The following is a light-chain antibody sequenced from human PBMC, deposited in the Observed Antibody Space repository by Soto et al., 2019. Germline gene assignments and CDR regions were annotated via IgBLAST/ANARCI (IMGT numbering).Light chain of an antibody. V-gene: IGLV2-8*01. CDR1: SSDVGGYNY. Sequence: QSVLTQPPSASGSPGQSVTISCTGTSSDVGGYNYVSWYQQHPGKAPKLMIYEVSKRPSGVPDRFSGSKSGNAASLTVSGLQAEDEADYYCSSYAGSLLVVFGGGTQLTVL. CDR3: SSYAGSLLVV. CDR2: EVS. J-gene: IGLJ2*01.